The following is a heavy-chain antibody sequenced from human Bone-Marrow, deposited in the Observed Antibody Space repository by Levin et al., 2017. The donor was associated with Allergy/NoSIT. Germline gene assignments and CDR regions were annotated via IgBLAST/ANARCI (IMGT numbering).Heavy chain of an antibody. CDR2: IIPILGIT. CDR3: AKDRGGLTGVVFDI. V-gene: IGHV1-69*04. J-gene: IGHJ3*02. CDR1: GGIFSNYA. Sequence: GASVKVSCKASGGIFSNYAITWVRQAPGQGLEWMGRIIPILGITNYAQRFQGRVTITADKSTSTAYMELSSLRSEDTALYYCAKDRGGLTGVVFDIWGQGTMLTVSS. D-gene: IGHD7-27*01.